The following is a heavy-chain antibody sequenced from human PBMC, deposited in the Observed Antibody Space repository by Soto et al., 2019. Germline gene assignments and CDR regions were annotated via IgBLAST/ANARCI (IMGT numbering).Heavy chain of an antibody. CDR3: ARIPGWLQGFDS. J-gene: IGHJ4*02. D-gene: IGHD6-19*01. CDR2: IDWDDDK. Sequence: SGPTLVNPTQTLTLTCTFSGFSLSTTGMRVSWIRQPPGKALEWLARIDWDDDKFYTTSLKTRLTISKDTSKNQVVLTMTNMDPVDTATYFCARIPGWLQGFDSWGQGTLVTVSS. CDR1: GFSLSTTGMR. V-gene: IGHV2-70*04.